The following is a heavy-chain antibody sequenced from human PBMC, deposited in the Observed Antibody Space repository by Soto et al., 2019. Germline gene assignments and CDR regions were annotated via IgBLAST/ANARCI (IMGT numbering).Heavy chain of an antibody. CDR1: GGSISSGDYY. D-gene: IGHD2-2*02. V-gene: IGHV4-30-4*01. CDR3: ARVDAKGYCSSTSCYSFDY. CDR2: IYYSGST. Sequence: SETLSLTCTVSGGSISSGDYYWSWIRQPPGKGLEWIGYIYYSGSTYYNPSLKSRVTISVDTSKNQFSLKLSSVTAADTAVYYCARVDAKGYCSSTSCYSFDYWGQGTLVTVSS. J-gene: IGHJ4*02.